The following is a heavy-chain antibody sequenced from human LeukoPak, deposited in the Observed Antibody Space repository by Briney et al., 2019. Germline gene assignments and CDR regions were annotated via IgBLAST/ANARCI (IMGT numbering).Heavy chain of an antibody. CDR1: GFAVSSNY. CDR3: ARDFSGVDYFDY. Sequence: GGSLRLSCAVSGFAVSSNYMTWVRQAPGKGLEWVSVIYSGGSTYYADSVKGRFTISRDNSENTVYLLMSSLRAEDTAVYYCARDFSGVDYFDYWGQGTLVTVSS. J-gene: IGHJ4*02. V-gene: IGHV3-53*01. D-gene: IGHD3-10*01. CDR2: IYSGGST.